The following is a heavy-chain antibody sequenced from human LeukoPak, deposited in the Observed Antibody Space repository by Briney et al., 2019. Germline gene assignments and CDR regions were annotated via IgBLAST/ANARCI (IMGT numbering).Heavy chain of an antibody. Sequence: PSETLSLTCAVYGGSFSGYYWSWIRKPPGKGLEWTGEINHSGGTNYNPSLKSRVTISVDTSKNHFSLKLRSVTAADTAVYYCARGGWTGEWEFWGQGTLVSVSS. J-gene: IGHJ4*02. CDR3: ARGGWTGEWEF. D-gene: IGHD3/OR15-3a*01. CDR2: INHSGGT. CDR1: GGSFSGYY. V-gene: IGHV4-34*01.